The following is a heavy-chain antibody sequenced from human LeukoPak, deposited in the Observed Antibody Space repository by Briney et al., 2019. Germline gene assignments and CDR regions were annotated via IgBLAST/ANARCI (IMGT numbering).Heavy chain of an antibody. D-gene: IGHD2/OR15-2a*01. CDR1: GFTVSSNY. V-gene: IGHV3-53*01. J-gene: IGHJ6*03. CDR3: ARDSISEVSRGRYMDV. CDR2: IYSGGST. Sequence: PGGSLRLSCAASGFTVSSNYMSWVRQAPGKGLEWVSVIYSGGSTYYADSVKGRFTITRDNSKNTLYLQMNSLRAEDTAVYYCARDSISEVSRGRYMDVWGKGTTVTISS.